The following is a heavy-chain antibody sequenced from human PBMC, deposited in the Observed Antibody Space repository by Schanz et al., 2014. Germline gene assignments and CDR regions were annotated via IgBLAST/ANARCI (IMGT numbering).Heavy chain of an antibody. CDR2: INKDGSDK. V-gene: IGHV3-7*01. J-gene: IGHJ3*02. CDR3: ARDMLRRYGALEI. Sequence: EVHLVESGGGLVQPGGSLRLSCAASGFTFGTFWMSWVRQAPGKGLEWVANINKDGSDKSYVDSVKGRFTISRDNAKNSLFLQMNSLRADDTAVYYCARDMLRRYGALEIWGRGTMVTVSS. CDR1: GFTFGTFW. D-gene: IGHD2-8*01.